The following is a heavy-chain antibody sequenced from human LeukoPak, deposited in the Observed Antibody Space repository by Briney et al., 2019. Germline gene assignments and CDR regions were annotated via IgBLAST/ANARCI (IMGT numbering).Heavy chain of an antibody. CDR1: GYTFTGYY. CDR3: ARDLLTMGATRYYFDY. CDR2: INPNSGGT. Sequence: ASVKVSCKASGYTFTGYYMHWVRQAPGQGLEWMGWINPNSGGTNYAQKFQGRVTMTRDTSISTDYMELSRLRSDDTAVYYCARDLLTMGATRYYFDYWGKGTLVTVSS. J-gene: IGHJ4*02. V-gene: IGHV1-2*02. D-gene: IGHD1-26*01.